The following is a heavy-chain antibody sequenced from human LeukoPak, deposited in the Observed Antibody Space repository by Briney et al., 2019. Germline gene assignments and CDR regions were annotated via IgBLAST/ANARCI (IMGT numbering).Heavy chain of an antibody. Sequence: SETLSLTCTVSGGSISSYYWSWIRQPPGKGLEWIGYIYYSGSTNYNPSLKSRVTISVDTSKNQFSLKLSSVTAADTAVYYCARWTTYYYDSSGYYPFDYWGQGTLVTVSS. CDR3: ARWTTYYYDSSGYYPFDY. V-gene: IGHV4-59*01. CDR2: IYYSGST. CDR1: GGSISSYY. J-gene: IGHJ4*02. D-gene: IGHD3-22*01.